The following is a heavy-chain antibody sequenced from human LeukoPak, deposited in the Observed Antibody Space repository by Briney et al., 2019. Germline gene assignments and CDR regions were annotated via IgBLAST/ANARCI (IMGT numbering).Heavy chain of an antibody. V-gene: IGHV3-48*03. D-gene: IGHD2-8*01. Sequence: PGGSLRLSCAASGFTFSSYEMNWVRQAPGKGLEWVSYISSSGSTIYYADSVKGRFTISRDISKNTLYLQMTSLRAEDTAVYYCAKGGCTNVACRPNVYNWFDPWGQGTLVTVSS. CDR3: AKGGCTNVACRPNVYNWFDP. CDR1: GFTFSSYE. CDR2: ISSSGSTI. J-gene: IGHJ5*02.